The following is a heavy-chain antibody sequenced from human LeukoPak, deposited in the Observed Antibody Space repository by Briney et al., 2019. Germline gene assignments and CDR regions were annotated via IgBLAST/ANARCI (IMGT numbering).Heavy chain of an antibody. J-gene: IGHJ4*02. CDR3: ATRDGKTF. V-gene: IGHV3-15*01. CDR1: GFTFSSYS. CDR2: IKTKTDGGIT. Sequence: GGSLRLSCAASGFTFSSYSMNWVRQAPGKGLEWIGRIKTKTDGGITDYAAPVKGRFSISRDDSRNTVYLQMNSLKIEDTAVYYCATRDGKTFWGQGTLVTVSS. D-gene: IGHD4-23*01.